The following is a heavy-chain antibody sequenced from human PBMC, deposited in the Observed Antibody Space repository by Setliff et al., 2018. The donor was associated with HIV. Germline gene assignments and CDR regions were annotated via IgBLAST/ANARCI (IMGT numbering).Heavy chain of an antibody. CDR3: ARDEERRGPPGI. D-gene: IGHD1-26*01. Sequence: ASVKVSCKLSGYTLTELSIHWVRQAPGQGLEWMGRVNPNSGGTTYAQKFQGRVTMTRDTSISTAYMEVSRLRSDDTAVYYCARDEERRGPPGIWGQGTMVTVSS. CDR2: VNPNSGGT. V-gene: IGHV1-2*06. J-gene: IGHJ3*02. CDR1: GYTLTELS.